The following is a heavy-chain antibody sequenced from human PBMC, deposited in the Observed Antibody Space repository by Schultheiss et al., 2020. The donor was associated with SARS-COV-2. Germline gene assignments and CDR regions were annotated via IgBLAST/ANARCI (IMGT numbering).Heavy chain of an antibody. CDR3: ARGGEQWLVDSYYMDV. J-gene: IGHJ6*03. CDR2: INHSGST. D-gene: IGHD6-19*01. V-gene: IGHV4-34*01. CDR1: GGSFSGYY. Sequence: SETLSLTCAVYGGSFSGYYWSWIRQPPGKGLEWIGEINHSGSTNYNPSLKSRVTISVDTSKNQFSLKLSSVTAADTAVYYCARGGEQWLVDSYYMDVWGKGTTVTVS.